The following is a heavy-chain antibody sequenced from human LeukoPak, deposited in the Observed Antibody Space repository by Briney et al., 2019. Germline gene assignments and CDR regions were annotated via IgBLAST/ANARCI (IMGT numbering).Heavy chain of an antibody. J-gene: IGHJ4*02. CDR3: AKGGIAAADLAYFDY. Sequence: KPSETLSLTCTVSGGSISSSSYCWGWIRQPPGKGLEWIGRISPSVSTNYNPSLKSRVTMSVDTSRNQFSLNLSSVTAADTAVYYCAKGGIAAADLAYFDYWGQGTLVTVSS. V-gene: IGHV4-61*05. CDR1: GGSISSSSYC. CDR2: ISPSVST. D-gene: IGHD6-13*01.